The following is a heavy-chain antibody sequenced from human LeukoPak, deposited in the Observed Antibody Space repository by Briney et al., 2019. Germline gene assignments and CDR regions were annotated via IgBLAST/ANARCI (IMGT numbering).Heavy chain of an antibody. CDR3: AKDWGIIVVVSLDY. D-gene: IGHD2-2*01. Sequence: QSGGSLRLSCAASGFTFSSYAMSWVRQAPGKGLEWVSAISGSGGSTYYADSVKGRFTISRDNSKNTLYLQMNSLRAEDTAVYYCAKDWGIIVVVSLDYWGQGTLVTVSS. V-gene: IGHV3-23*01. J-gene: IGHJ4*02. CDR2: ISGSGGST. CDR1: GFTFSSYA.